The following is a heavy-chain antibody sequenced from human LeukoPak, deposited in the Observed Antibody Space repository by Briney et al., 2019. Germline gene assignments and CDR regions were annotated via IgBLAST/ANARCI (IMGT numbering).Heavy chain of an antibody. Sequence: SETLSLTCAVYGGSFSGYYWSWIRQPPGKGLEWIGEINHSGSTNYNPSLKSRVTISVDTSKNQFSLKLRSVTAADTAVYYCARNTYYYDSSGYGNDYWGQGTLVTVSS. CDR2: INHSGST. CDR3: ARNTYYYDSSGYGNDY. D-gene: IGHD3-22*01. CDR1: GGSFSGYY. V-gene: IGHV4-34*01. J-gene: IGHJ4*02.